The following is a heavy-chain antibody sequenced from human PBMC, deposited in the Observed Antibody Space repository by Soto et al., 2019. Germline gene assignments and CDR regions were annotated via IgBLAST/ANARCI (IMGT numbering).Heavy chain of an antibody. CDR1: GGSISSYH. CDR3: ARESGDNWDYEAY. V-gene: IGHV4-4*07. Sequence: SETLSLTCTVSGGSISSYHWSWIRQSAGKGLEWIGRIYTSGNTHYNPSLKSRVTVSIDTSKNQFFLTVNSVTAADSAVYYCARESGDNWDYEAYWGQGTPVTV. J-gene: IGHJ4*02. D-gene: IGHD1-7*01. CDR2: IYTSGNT.